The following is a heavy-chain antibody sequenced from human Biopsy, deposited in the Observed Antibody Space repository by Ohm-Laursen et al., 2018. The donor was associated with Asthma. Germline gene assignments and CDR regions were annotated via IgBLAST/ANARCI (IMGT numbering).Heavy chain of an antibody. CDR1: GFTFSSYG. J-gene: IGHJ3*02. V-gene: IGHV3-30*18. D-gene: IGHD1-1*01. CDR3: AKESGSNYAFDI. CDR2: ISYDGSNK. Sequence: SLRLSCAASGFTFSSYGMHWVRQAPGKGLEWVAVISYDGSNKYYADSVKGRFTISRDNSKNTLYLQMDSLRAEDTAVYYCAKESGSNYAFDIWGQGTMVTVSS.